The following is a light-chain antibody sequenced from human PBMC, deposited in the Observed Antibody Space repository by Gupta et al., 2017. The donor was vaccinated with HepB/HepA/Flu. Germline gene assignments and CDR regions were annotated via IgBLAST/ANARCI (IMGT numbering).Light chain of an antibody. J-gene: IGKJ5*01. CDR1: QTITKY. Sequence: EIVLTQSPATLCLSPGERATLSCRASQTITKYLAWYQQKPGQPPRLLTFDASSRDTGIPARFSGSCYGTDFSLTISSRELEPSALYYCQQRAIWPPISFGQGTLMQIK. V-gene: IGKV3-11*01. CDR3: QQRAIWPPIS. CDR2: DAS.